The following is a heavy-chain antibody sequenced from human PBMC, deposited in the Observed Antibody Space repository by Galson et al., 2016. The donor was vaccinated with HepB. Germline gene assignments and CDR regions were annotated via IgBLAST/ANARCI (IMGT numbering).Heavy chain of an antibody. CDR2: ISSDGGGT. CDR1: EFTFSSYA. V-gene: IGHV3-64D*06. Sequence: SLRLSCAASEFTFSSYAMHWVRQAPGKGLEYVSSISSDGGGTYYADSVKGRFTISRDNSKNTLFLQMRSLRAEDTAVYYCVKREAGYYHGDWGQGTLVTVSS. D-gene: IGHD3-22*01. J-gene: IGHJ1*01. CDR3: VKREAGYYHGD.